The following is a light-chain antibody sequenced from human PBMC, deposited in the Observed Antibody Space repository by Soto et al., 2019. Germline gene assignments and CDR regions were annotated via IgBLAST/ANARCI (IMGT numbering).Light chain of an antibody. CDR2: KAS. V-gene: IGKV1-5*03. CDR3: QQYNSYSLA. Sequence: DIQMTQSPSTLSASVGDRVTITCRASQSISTWLAWYQQRAGKAPKLLIYKASNLESGVPSRFSGSGSGTDFTLTISSLQPDDFANYYCQQYNSYSLAFGQGTKVEIK. CDR1: QSISTW. J-gene: IGKJ1*01.